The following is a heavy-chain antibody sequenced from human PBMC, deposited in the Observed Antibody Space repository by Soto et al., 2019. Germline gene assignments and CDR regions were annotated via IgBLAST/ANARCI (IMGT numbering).Heavy chain of an antibody. CDR1: GFTFGDYA. CDR2: IRSKAYGGTT. D-gene: IGHD6-13*01. V-gene: IGHV3-49*03. J-gene: IGHJ6*02. Sequence: GGSLRLSCTASGFTFGDYAMSWFRQAPGKGLEWVGFIRSKAYGGTTEYAASVKGRFTISRDDSKSIAYLQMNSLKTEDTAVYYCTRDQVVAAAGIYYYYYHGMDVWGQGTTVTVSS. CDR3: TRDQVVAAAGIYYYYYHGMDV.